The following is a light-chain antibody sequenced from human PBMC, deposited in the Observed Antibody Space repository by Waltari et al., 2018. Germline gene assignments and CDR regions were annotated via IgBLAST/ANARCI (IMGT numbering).Light chain of an antibody. CDR1: GSNIGAGYD. V-gene: IGLV1-40*01. Sequence: QSVLTQPPSVSGAPGHRVTISCTGSGSNIGAGYDVHWYRQLPGNAPTLPIYAPNTRPLGVPDRFFGSQSGTSASLAIVGLQADDEADYYCQSYDTSLSVVFGGGTKLTVL. CDR3: QSYDTSLSVV. J-gene: IGLJ2*01. CDR2: APN.